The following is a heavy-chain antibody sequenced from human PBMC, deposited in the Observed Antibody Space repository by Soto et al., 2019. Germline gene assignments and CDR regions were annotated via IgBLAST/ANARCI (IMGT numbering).Heavy chain of an antibody. D-gene: IGHD3-3*01. CDR3: AKAPYFTIFGAVNAHFDY. CDR2: ISGSGGST. V-gene: IGHV3-23*01. Sequence: EVQLLESGGGLVQPGGSLRLSCAASGFTFSSYAMSWVRQAPGKGLEWVSAISGSGGSTYYADSVKGRFTISRDNSKNTLYLQMNSLRAEDTAVYYCAKAPYFTIFGAVNAHFDYWGQGTLVTVSS. CDR1: GFTFSSYA. J-gene: IGHJ4*02.